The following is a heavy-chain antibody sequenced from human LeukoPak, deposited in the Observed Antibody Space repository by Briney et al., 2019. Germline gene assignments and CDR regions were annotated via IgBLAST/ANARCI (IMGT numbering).Heavy chain of an antibody. CDR2: IYSGGST. CDR1: GFTFSRYS. CDR3: ATQVRSGWPIFVDF. D-gene: IGHD6-19*01. V-gene: IGHV3-66*01. Sequence: GGSLRLSCAVSGFTFSRYSMNWVRQAPGKGLEWVSVIYSGGSTYYADSVKGRFIISRDISKNTLYFQMNSLRAEDTAVYYCATQVRSGWPIFVDFWGQGALVTVSS. J-gene: IGHJ4*02.